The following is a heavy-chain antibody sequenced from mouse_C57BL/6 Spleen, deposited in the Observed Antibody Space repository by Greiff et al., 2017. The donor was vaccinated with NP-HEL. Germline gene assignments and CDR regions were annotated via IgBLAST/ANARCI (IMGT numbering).Heavy chain of an antibody. CDR2: IYPGDGDT. CDR3: AASQGDYSNQGAMDY. J-gene: IGHJ4*01. Sequence: VQLQQSGAELVKPGASVKISCKASGYAFSSYWMNWVKQRPGKGLEWIGQIYPGDGDTNYNGKFKGKATLTADKSSSTAYMQLSSLTSEDSAVYFCAASQGDYSNQGAMDYWGQGTSVTVSS. D-gene: IGHD2-5*01. V-gene: IGHV1-80*01. CDR1: GYAFSSYW.